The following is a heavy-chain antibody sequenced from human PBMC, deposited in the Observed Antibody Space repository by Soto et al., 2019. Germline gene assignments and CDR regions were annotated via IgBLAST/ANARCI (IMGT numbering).Heavy chain of an antibody. CDR3: ARAYYDILTGYYIHTFDY. Sequence: ASVKVSCKASGYTFTSYGISWVRQAPGQGLEWMGWISAYNGNTNYAQKLQGRVTMTTDTSTSTAYMELRSLRSDDTAVYYCARAYYDILTGYYIHTFDYWGQGTLVTVSS. CDR1: GYTFTSYG. V-gene: IGHV1-18*01. CDR2: ISAYNGNT. J-gene: IGHJ4*02. D-gene: IGHD3-9*01.